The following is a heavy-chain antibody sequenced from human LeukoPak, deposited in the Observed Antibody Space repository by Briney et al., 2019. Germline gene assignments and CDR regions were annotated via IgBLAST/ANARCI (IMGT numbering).Heavy chain of an antibody. CDR3: ASRPYSSSSFVWFDP. J-gene: IGHJ5*02. CDR1: GGSVSSSSYY. CDR2: IYYSGST. V-gene: IGHV4-39*07. D-gene: IGHD6-6*01. Sequence: SETLSLTCTVSGGSVSSSSYYWGWICQPPGKGLEWIGNIYYSGSTYYNPSLKSRVTISIGTSKNQFSLKLSSVTAADTAVYFCASRPYSSSSFVWFDPWGQGTLVTVSS.